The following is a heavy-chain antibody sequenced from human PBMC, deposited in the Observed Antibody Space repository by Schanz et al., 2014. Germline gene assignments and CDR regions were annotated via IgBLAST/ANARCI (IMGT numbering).Heavy chain of an antibody. Sequence: QVQLQESGPGLVKPSQTLSLTCTFSGGSVSSGGDSWSWIRQHPGKGLKWIGFISYSGSTDYNPTLKSRVTISVDTAKNQLSLNLSSATAADTAVYYCARDRGHGDLPGDIWGQGTMVTVSS. V-gene: IGHV4-31*03. J-gene: IGHJ3*02. CDR1: GGSVSSGGDS. D-gene: IGHD4-17*01. CDR2: ISYSGST. CDR3: ARDRGHGDLPGDI.